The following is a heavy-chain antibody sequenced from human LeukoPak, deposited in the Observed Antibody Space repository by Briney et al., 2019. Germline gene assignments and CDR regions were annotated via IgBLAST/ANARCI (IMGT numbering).Heavy chain of an antibody. Sequence: GGSLRLSCAASGFIFHSYWMSWVCQAPGKGLEWVANIKQDGSEKYYVDSVKGRFTISRDNAKKSLYLQMNSLRAEDTAVYYCARLVSSIAAGDSYDYWGQGSLVTVSS. CDR1: GFIFHSYW. CDR2: IKQDGSEK. V-gene: IGHV3-7*01. D-gene: IGHD6-13*01. CDR3: ARLVSSIAAGDSYDY. J-gene: IGHJ4*02.